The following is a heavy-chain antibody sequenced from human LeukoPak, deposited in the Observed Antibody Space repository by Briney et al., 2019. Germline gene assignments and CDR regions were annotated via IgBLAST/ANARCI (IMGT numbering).Heavy chain of an antibody. V-gene: IGHV1-46*01. CDR2: INPSGGST. J-gene: IGHJ5*02. CDR3: SRNKSVEDTAWWFDP. CDR1: GYTFTSYY. Sequence: ASVKVSCMPSGYTFTSYYMHWVRQAAGQGLEWMEIINPSGGSTSYAQKFQGRVTMTRDMTTSTDYMELSSLRSEDTAVYYCSRNKSVEDTAWWFDPWGQGTLVTVSS. D-gene: IGHD4-23*01.